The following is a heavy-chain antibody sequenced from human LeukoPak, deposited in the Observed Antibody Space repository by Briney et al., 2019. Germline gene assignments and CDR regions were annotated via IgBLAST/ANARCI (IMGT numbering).Heavy chain of an antibody. J-gene: IGHJ4*02. D-gene: IGHD3-9*01. CDR2: IYYSGST. CDR3: ARSKDILTGYCFDY. CDR1: GGSFSGYY. Sequence: NASETLSLTCAVYGGSFSGYYWSWIRQPPGKGLEWIGYIYYSGSTNYNPSLKSRVTISVDTSKNQFSLKLSSVTAADTAVYYCARSKDILTGYCFDYWGQGTLVTVSS. V-gene: IGHV4-59*01.